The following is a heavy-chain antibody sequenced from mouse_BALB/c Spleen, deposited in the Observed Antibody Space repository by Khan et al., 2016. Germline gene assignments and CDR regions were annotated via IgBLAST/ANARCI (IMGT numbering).Heavy chain of an antibody. CDR3: ATSYYYGSSYYAMDY. CDR2: INPSTGYT. Sequence: QVQLQQSGAELAKPGASVKMSCKASGYTFTSYWMHWVKQRPGQGLEWIGYINPSTGYTEYNQKFKDKATLTADKSSSTAYMQLSSLTFEDSAVYYCATSYYYGSSYYAMDYWGQGTSVTVSS. CDR1: GYTFTSYW. V-gene: IGHV1-7*01. J-gene: IGHJ4*01. D-gene: IGHD1-1*01.